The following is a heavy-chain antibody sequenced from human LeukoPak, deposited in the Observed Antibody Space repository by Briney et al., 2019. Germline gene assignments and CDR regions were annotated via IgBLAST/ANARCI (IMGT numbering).Heavy chain of an antibody. J-gene: IGHJ3*02. Sequence: GGSLRLSCAASGFTFSDHYMDWVRQAPGKGLEWVGRTRNKANSYTTEYAASVKGRFTISRGDSKNSLYLQMNSLKTEDTAVYYCARDSGWGYCSGGSCYDGGDAFDIWGQGTMVTVSS. V-gene: IGHV3-72*01. CDR1: GFTFSDHY. CDR2: TRNKANSYTT. CDR3: ARDSGWGYCSGGSCYDGGDAFDI. D-gene: IGHD2-15*01.